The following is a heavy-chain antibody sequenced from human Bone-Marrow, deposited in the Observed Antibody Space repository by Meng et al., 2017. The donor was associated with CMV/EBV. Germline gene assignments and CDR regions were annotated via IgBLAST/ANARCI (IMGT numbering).Heavy chain of an antibody. V-gene: IGHV3-30*02. D-gene: IGHD2-2*01. Sequence: GGSLRLSCAASGFTFSSYGMHWVRQAPGKGLEWVAFIRYDGSNKYYADSVKGRFTISRDNSKNTLYLQMNSLRAEDTAVYYCAKGGGVAPAAHKLSYYYDYWGQGTLVTVSS. J-gene: IGHJ4*02. CDR1: GFTFSSYG. CDR3: AKGGGVAPAAHKLSYYYDY. CDR2: IRYDGSNK.